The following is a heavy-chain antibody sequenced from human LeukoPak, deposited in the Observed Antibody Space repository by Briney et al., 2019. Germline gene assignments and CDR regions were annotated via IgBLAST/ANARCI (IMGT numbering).Heavy chain of an antibody. V-gene: IGHV3-23*01. CDR2: IGGRDGGT. CDR1: GFTFSSYA. D-gene: IGHD2-15*01. Sequence: PGGSLRLSCAASGFTFSSYAMSWVRHAPGKGLEWVSTIGGRDGGTHYADSVKGRFTVSRDNSKDTLYLQVNSLRAEDTAVYYCAKLGYCSGGSCYRWLDPWGQGTLVTVSS. J-gene: IGHJ5*02. CDR3: AKLGYCSGGSCYRWLDP.